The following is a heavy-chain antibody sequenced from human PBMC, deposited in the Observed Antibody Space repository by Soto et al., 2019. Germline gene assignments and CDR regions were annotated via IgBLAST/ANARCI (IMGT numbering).Heavy chain of an antibody. J-gene: IGHJ4*02. CDR3: AKEGGLSGSYYISSSYYFDY. CDR2: ISDDGSNT. V-gene: IGHV3-30*18. Sequence: QVQLVESGGGVVQPGRSLRLSCVASGFTFSNYGMHWVRQAPGKGLEWVAIISDDGSNTYYADSVKGRFTISRDNSKNTVYLQMNSLRAEDTSVYYCAKEGGLSGSYYISSSYYFDYWGEGTLVTVSS. CDR1: GFTFSNYG. D-gene: IGHD1-26*01.